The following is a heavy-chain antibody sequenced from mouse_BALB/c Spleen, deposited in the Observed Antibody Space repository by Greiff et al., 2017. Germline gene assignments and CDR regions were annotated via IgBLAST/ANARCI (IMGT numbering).Heavy chain of an antibody. CDR3: AREKTGNYAMDY. CDR1: GYTFTNYW. J-gene: IGHJ4*01. CDR2: IYPGGGYT. V-gene: IGHV1-63*02. D-gene: IGHD4-1*01. Sequence: VQLQQSGAELVRPGTSVKISCKASGYTFTNYWLGWVKQRPGHGLEWIGDIYPGGGYTNYNEKFKGKATLTADTSSSTAYMQLSSLTSEDSAVYFCAREKTGNYAMDYWVQGTSVTVSS.